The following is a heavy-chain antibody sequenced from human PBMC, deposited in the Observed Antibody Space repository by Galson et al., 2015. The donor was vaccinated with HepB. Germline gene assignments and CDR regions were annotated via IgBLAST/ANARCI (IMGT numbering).Heavy chain of an antibody. Sequence: SVKVSCKASGGTFSSYAISWVRQAPGQGLEWMGWINPNSGGTNYAQKFQGRVTMTRDTSISTAYMELSRLRSGDTAVYYCARVPGGYDTNYGMDVWGQGTTVTVSS. D-gene: IGHD5-12*01. J-gene: IGHJ6*02. CDR1: GGTFSSYA. CDR3: ARVPGGYDTNYGMDV. V-gene: IGHV1-2*02. CDR2: INPNSGGT.